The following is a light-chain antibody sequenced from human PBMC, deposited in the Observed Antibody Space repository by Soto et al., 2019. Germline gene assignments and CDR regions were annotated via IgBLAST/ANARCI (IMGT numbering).Light chain of an antibody. J-gene: IGKJ4*01. Sequence: EIVLTPSPATLSVSPGERATLSCRASQSVSSHLAWYQQKPGQAPSLFICGASSRATGTPARFSGSGSGTDFTLNITSLEPEDFAVYYCQQRSNWPPKLTFGGGTKVDIK. V-gene: IGKV3-11*01. CDR1: QSVSSH. CDR2: GAS. CDR3: QQRSNWPPKLT.